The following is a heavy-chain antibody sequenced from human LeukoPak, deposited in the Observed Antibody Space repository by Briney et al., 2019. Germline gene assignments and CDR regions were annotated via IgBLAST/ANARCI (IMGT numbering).Heavy chain of an antibody. CDR2: INTRSGDA. D-gene: IGHD3-9*01. J-gene: IGHJ4*02. Sequence: ASVKVSCKASGYTFTNYGIAWVRQAPGQGLEWMGWINTRSGDAQLAHSLQARVTMTTDTSTSTASMELGSLGSDDTAVYYCASVGSYDISDYWGQGTLVTVSS. CDR1: GYTFTNYG. V-gene: IGHV1-18*01. CDR3: ASVGSYDISDY.